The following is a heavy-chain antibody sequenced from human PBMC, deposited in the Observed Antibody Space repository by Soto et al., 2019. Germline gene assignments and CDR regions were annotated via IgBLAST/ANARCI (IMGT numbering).Heavy chain of an antibody. V-gene: IGHV1-18*01. CDR2: ISTSNGDT. CDR1: GYTFANYG. J-gene: IGHJ3*02. D-gene: IGHD1-26*01. Sequence: QVQLVQSGAEVKKPGASVKVSCKASGYTFANYGISWVRQAPGQGLEWMAWISTSNGDTNYATNLQGRVTMTTVTSTSTVNMELRSLTSDDTAVYYCARGWELSICGQGKLVTVSS. CDR3: ARGWELSI.